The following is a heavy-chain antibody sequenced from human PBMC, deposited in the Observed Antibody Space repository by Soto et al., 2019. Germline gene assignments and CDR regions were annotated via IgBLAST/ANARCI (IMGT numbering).Heavy chain of an antibody. CDR2: INSDGTTI. V-gene: IGHV3-74*01. CDR1: GFTFSSYW. D-gene: IGHD2-15*01. J-gene: IGHJ4*02. CDR3: ARAYCNGGSCYSMPFYY. Sequence: EVQLVESGGGLVQPGGSLRLSCAASGFTFSSYWMHWVRQAPGKGLVWVSRINSDGTTITYADSVKGRFTISRDNAQNTLYLQRISLRVEDTAVYYCARAYCNGGSCYSMPFYYWGQGTLVPVSS.